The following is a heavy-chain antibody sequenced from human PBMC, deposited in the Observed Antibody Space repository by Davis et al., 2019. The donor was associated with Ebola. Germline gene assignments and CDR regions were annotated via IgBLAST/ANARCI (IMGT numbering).Heavy chain of an antibody. J-gene: IGHJ6*04. V-gene: IGHV4-59*01. CDR2: ISNNGNT. Sequence: SETLSLTCAVSGGSISSDYWTWIRQPPGKGLEWIGYISNNGNTNYNPALKSRFTMSVDTSKNQFSLKLSSVTAADTAVYYCAREGGRVRVSYGMDVWGKGTTVTVSS. D-gene: IGHD3-16*01. CDR1: GGSISSDY. CDR3: AREGGRVRVSYGMDV.